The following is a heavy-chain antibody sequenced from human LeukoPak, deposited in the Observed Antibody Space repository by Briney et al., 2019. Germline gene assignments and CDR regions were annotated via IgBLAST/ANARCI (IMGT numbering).Heavy chain of an antibody. V-gene: IGHV1-69*06. D-gene: IGHD2-8*01. CDR2: FIPIFGTA. CDR3: ARSPPGLIYMDV. CDR1: GGTFSSYA. J-gene: IGHJ6*03. Sequence: GASVKVSCKASGGTFSSYAISWVRQAPGQGFEWMGGFIPIFGTANYAQNFPGRVMITADKSTSTAYMELSSLRSEDTAVYYCARSPPGLIYMDVWGKGTTVSVSS.